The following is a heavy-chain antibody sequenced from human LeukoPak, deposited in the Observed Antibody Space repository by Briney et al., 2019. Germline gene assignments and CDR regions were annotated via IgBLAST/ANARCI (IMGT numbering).Heavy chain of an antibody. Sequence: SETLSLTCTVSGGSTINYFRSWIRQPAGKGLEWIGHIYSSGTTHYNPSLNNRVTISLDASTNQFSLHLNSVTAADTAEYFCARAEGSGSGAYTLDYWGQGILVTVSS. V-gene: IGHV4-4*07. CDR1: GGSTINYF. CDR2: IYSSGTT. D-gene: IGHD3-10*01. CDR3: ARAEGSGSGAYTLDY. J-gene: IGHJ4*02.